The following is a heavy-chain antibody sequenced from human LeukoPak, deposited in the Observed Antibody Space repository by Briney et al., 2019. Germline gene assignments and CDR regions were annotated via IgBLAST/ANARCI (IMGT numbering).Heavy chain of an antibody. V-gene: IGHV3-23*01. J-gene: IGHJ4*02. CDR1: GLTFSSYE. D-gene: IGHD2-21*02. CDR3: AKGGPAYCGGDCYLNFDY. CDR2: ISGSGGST. Sequence: GGSLRLSCAASGLTFSSYEMNWVRQAPGKGLEWVSAISGSGGSTYYADSVKGRFTISRDNSKNTLYLQMNSLRAEDTAVYYCAKGGPAYCGGDCYLNFDYWGQGTLVTVSS.